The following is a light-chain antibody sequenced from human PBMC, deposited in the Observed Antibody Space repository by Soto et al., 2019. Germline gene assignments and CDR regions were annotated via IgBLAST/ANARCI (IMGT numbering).Light chain of an antibody. J-gene: IGKJ2*01. CDR2: DAS. Sequence: EIVLTQSPDTLSLSPGEGATLSCRASHAVSVSLVWYRQRPGQSPRLLIHDASNRATGISARFSGSGSGTDFTLTIGSLEPEESALYYCQQRASWPYTSGQGKKVEIK. CDR3: QQRASWPYT. V-gene: IGKV3-11*01. CDR1: HAVSVS.